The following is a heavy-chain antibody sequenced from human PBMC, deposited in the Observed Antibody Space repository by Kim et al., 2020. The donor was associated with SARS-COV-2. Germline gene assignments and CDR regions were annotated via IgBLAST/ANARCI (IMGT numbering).Heavy chain of an antibody. CDR2: IYSGGST. CDR3: AREGTYYYGSGSYYNPTGYGMDV. J-gene: IGHJ6*02. Sequence: GGSLRLSCAASGFTVSSNYMSWVRQAPGKGLEWVSVIYSGGSTYYADSVKGRFTISRENSKNTLYLQMNSLRDEDTAVYYCAREGTYYYGSGSYYNPTGYGMDVWGQGTTVTVSS. D-gene: IGHD3-10*01. V-gene: IGHV3-53*01. CDR1: GFTVSSNY.